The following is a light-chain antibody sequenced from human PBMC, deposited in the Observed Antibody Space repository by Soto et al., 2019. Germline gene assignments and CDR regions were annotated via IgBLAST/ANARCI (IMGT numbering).Light chain of an antibody. CDR3: AAWDDSLNGPV. CDR1: SSNLGTNT. J-gene: IGLJ3*02. CDR2: SNI. Sequence: QSVVTQPPSASGTPGQRVTISCSGSSSNLGTNTVNWYQQLPGTAPKLLIYSNIQRPSGVPDRFSGSKSGTSASLAISGLQSEDEADYYCAAWDDSLNGPVFGGGTQLTVL. V-gene: IGLV1-44*01.